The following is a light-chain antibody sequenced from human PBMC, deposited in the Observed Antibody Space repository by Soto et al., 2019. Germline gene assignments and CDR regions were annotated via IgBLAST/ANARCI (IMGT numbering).Light chain of an antibody. CDR2: DAS. J-gene: IGKJ1*01. Sequence: EIVLTQSPATLSLSPGERATLSCRASQSVSSYLAWYQQKPGQAPRLLIHDASNRATGIPARFSGSGSGTDFPLTISSLESEDFAVYYCQQRTNWWTFGQGTKVEIK. CDR1: QSVSSY. CDR3: QQRTNWWT. V-gene: IGKV3-11*01.